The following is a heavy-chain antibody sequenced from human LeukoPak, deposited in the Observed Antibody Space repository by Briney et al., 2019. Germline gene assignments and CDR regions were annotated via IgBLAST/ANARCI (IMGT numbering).Heavy chain of an antibody. CDR1: GGSISSSSYY. Sequence: SETLSLTCTVSGGSISSSSYYWGWIRQPPGKGLEWIGSIYYSGSTYYNPSLKSRVTISVDTPKNQFSLKLSSVTAADTAVYYCAREVTAMVTFNWFDPWGQGTLVTVSS. CDR2: IYYSGST. J-gene: IGHJ5*02. V-gene: IGHV4-39*02. D-gene: IGHD5-18*01. CDR3: AREVTAMVTFNWFDP.